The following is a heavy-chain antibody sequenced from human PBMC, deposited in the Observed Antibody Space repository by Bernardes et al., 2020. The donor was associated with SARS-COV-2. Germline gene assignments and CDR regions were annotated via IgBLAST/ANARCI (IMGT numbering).Heavy chain of an antibody. D-gene: IGHD3-22*01. J-gene: IGHJ5*02. V-gene: IGHV4-31*03. Sequence: SETLSLTCTVSGDSISSGDFHWSWVRQHPGKGREWIGYISYSGSTYYNPSLKSRITISLDTSKNQFSLKLGSVTAADPAVFYCAGASYSGWFDPWGQGAPVTVSS. CDR3: AGASYSGWFDP. CDR1: GDSISSGDFH. CDR2: ISYSGST.